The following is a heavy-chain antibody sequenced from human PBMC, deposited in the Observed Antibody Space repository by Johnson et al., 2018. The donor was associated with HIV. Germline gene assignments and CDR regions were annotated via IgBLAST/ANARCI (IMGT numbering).Heavy chain of an antibody. D-gene: IGHD1-26*01. CDR3: ARRYIGSYGAFDI. J-gene: IGHJ3*02. Sequence: QVQLVESGGGVVQPGRSLRLSCAASGFTFSNYVIHWVRQSPGKGLEWVAVISSDGSNKYYGDSVKGRFTISRDNSENTLYLQMNSLGAEDTAVYYCARRYIGSYGAFDIWGQWTIVTVSS. V-gene: IGHV3-30*03. CDR1: GFTFSNYV. CDR2: ISSDGSNK.